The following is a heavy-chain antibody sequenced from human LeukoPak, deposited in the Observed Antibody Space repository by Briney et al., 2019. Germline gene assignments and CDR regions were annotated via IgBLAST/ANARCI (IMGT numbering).Heavy chain of an antibody. D-gene: IGHD6-19*01. CDR2: IYYSGST. CDR3: ARVGSSGWCFLDY. V-gene: IGHV4-61*01. J-gene: IGHJ4*02. Sequence: SETLSLTCTVSGGSISSSSYYWSWIRQPPGKGLEWIGYIYYSGSTNYNPSLKSRVTISVDTSKNQFSLKLSSVTAADTAVYYCARVGSSGWCFLDYWGQGTLVTVSS. CDR1: GGSISSSSYY.